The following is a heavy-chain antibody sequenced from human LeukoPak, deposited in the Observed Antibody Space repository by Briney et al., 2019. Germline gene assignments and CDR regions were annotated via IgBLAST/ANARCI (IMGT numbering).Heavy chain of an antibody. J-gene: IGHJ4*02. CDR2: ISSDGSNK. D-gene: IGHD6-19*01. Sequence: PGRSLRLSCAASGFTFSSFGMHWVRQAPGKELEWVAVISSDGSNKYYADSVKGRFTISRDNSKNTLYLQMDSLRAEDTAVYYCAKSRLYSSGSADYWGQGTLVTVSS. V-gene: IGHV3-30*18. CDR3: AKSRLYSSGSADY. CDR1: GFTFSSFG.